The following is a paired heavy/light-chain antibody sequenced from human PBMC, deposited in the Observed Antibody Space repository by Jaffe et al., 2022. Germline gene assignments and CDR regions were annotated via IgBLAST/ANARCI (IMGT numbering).Light chain of an antibody. CDR1: ALPKKY. Sequence: SYELTQPPSVSVSPGQTARITCSGDALPKKYAYWYQQKSGQAPVLVIYEDSKRPSGIPERFSGSSSGTMATLTISGAQVEDEADYYCYSTDSSGNPSFGTGTKVTVL. V-gene: IGLV3-10*01. CDR2: EDS. J-gene: IGLJ1*01. CDR3: YSTDSSGNPS.
Heavy chain of an antibody. D-gene: IGHD4-17*01. CDR2: IKSKTDGGTT. J-gene: IGHJ4*02. V-gene: IGHV3-15*01. CDR1: GFTFSNAW. CDR3: TTDQSGFDYGDYVYYFDY. Sequence: EVQLVESGGGLVKPGGSLRLSCAASGFTFSNAWMSWVRQAPGKGLEWVGRIKSKTDGGTTDYAAPVKGRFTISRDDSKNTLYLQMNSLKTEDTAVYYCTTDQSGFDYGDYVYYFDYWGQGTLVTVSS.